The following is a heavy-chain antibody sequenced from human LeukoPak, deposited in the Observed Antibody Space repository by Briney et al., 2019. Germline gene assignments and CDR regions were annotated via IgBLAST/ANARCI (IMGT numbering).Heavy chain of an antibody. Sequence: ASVKVSCKVSGYTLTELSMHWVRQAPGKGLERMGGFDPEDGETIYAQKFQGRVTMTEDTSTDTAYMELSSLRSEDTAVYYCAGSGYYYRWFDPWGQGTLVTVSS. V-gene: IGHV1-24*01. CDR3: AGSGYYYRWFDP. D-gene: IGHD3-22*01. J-gene: IGHJ5*02. CDR2: FDPEDGET. CDR1: GYTLTELS.